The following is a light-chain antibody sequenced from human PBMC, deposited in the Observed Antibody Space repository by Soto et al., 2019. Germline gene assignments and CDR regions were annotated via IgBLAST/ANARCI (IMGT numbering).Light chain of an antibody. Sequence: QSALTQPASVSGSPGQSITISCTGTSSDVGRYNYVSWYQQHPGKAPKLMIYDVNTRPSGVSNRFSGSKSGNTASLTISGLQAEDEADYYCSSFTASTTPVFGPGTKLTVL. CDR3: SSFTASTTPV. CDR2: DVN. V-gene: IGLV2-14*03. J-gene: IGLJ1*01. CDR1: SSDVGRYNY.